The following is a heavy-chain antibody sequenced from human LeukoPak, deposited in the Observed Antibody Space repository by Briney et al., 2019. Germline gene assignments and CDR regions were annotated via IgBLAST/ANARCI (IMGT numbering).Heavy chain of an antibody. CDR1: GGSISSYY. J-gene: IGHJ4*02. Sequence: PSETLSLTCTVSGGSISSYYWSWIRQPPGKGLEWIGYIHYSGSTNYNPSLKSRVTISVDTSKNQFSLKLSSVTAADTAVYYCARVGVADTFLSAYYFDYWGQGTLVTVSS. CDR3: ARVGVADTFLSAYYFDY. D-gene: IGHD6-19*01. CDR2: IHYSGST. V-gene: IGHV4-59*01.